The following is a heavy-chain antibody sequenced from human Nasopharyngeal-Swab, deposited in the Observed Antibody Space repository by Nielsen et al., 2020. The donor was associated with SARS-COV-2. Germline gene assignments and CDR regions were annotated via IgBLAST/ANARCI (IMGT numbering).Heavy chain of an antibody. Sequence: LSLTCAASGFPFSSYAMHWVRQAPGKGLEWVAVISYDGSNKYYADSVKGRFTISRDNSKNTLYLQMNSLRAEDTAVYYCARKADWSLYYYYMDVWGKGTTVTVSS. J-gene: IGHJ6*03. D-gene: IGHD3-9*01. CDR2: ISYDGSNK. CDR1: GFPFSSYA. CDR3: ARKADWSLYYYYMDV. V-gene: IGHV3-30-3*01.